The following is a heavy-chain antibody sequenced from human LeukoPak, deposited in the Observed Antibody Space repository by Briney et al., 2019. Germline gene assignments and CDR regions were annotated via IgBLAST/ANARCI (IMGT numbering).Heavy chain of an antibody. CDR3: ARRPLYCSGGSCCGERGYFDY. D-gene: IGHD2-15*01. CDR2: IIPILGIA. V-gene: IGHV1-69*04. CDR1: GGTFSSYA. J-gene: IGHJ4*02. Sequence: GSSVKVSCKASGGTFSSYAISWVRQAPGQGLEWMGRIIPILGIANYAQKFQGRVTITADKSTSTAYMELSSLRSEDTAVYYCARRPLYCSGGSCCGERGYFDYWGQGTLVTVSS.